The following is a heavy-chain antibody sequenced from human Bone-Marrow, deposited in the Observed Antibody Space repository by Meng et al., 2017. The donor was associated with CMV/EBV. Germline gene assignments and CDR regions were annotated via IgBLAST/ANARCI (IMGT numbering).Heavy chain of an antibody. J-gene: IGHJ5*02. V-gene: IGHV3-33*08. CDR1: GFTFSSYG. CDR2: IWYDGSNK. Sequence: GESLKISCVASGFTFSSYGMHWVRQAPGKGLEWVAVIWYDGSNKYYADSVKGRFTISRDNAKNSLYLQMNSLRAEDTAVYYCARDPNTYYDFWSGYSWSSNWFDPWGQGTLVTVSS. CDR3: ARDPNTYYDFWSGYSWSSNWFDP. D-gene: IGHD3-3*01.